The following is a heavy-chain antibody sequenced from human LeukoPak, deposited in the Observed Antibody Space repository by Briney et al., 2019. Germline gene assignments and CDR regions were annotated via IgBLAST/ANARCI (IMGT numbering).Heavy chain of an antibody. CDR1: GYTFTSYG. Sequence: AASVKVSCKASGYTFTSYGISWVRQAPGQGLEWMGWISAYNGNTNYAQKLQGRVTMTTDTSTSTAYMELRSLRSDDTAVYYCARDRGPPGRPVKFDYWGQGTLVTVSS. J-gene: IGHJ4*02. CDR3: ARDRGPPGRPVKFDY. D-gene: IGHD3-10*01. V-gene: IGHV1-18*01. CDR2: ISAYNGNT.